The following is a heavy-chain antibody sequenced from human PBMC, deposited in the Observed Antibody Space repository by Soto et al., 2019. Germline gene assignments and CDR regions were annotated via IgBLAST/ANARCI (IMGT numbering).Heavy chain of an antibody. J-gene: IGHJ4*02. D-gene: IGHD3-3*01. CDR1: GGSFKGVSYS. V-gene: IGHV4-61*03. Sequence: SETLSLTCTVSGGSFKGVSYSWSWIRQPPGTGLEWIGYVYHTGRTRYHSTLKSRVPLSMDTSNNHFSLNLDSVTPADTAVLFCARDFAYFGSWGKGTLVTASS. CDR2: VYHTGRT. CDR3: ARDFAYFGS.